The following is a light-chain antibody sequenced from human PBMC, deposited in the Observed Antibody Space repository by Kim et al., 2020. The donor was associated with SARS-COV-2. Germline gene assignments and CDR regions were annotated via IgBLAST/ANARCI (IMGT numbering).Light chain of an antibody. CDR2: QDT. CDR3: QAWDINAVV. J-gene: IGLJ2*01. CDR1: KLGYKY. V-gene: IGLV3-1*01. Sequence: SVSPGQTASITCSGDKLGYKYTCWYQQKACQSPVLVIYQDTKRPSGIPGRFYGCYSGNTATLTISGTQAMDEADYFCQAWDINAVVFGGGTQLTVL.